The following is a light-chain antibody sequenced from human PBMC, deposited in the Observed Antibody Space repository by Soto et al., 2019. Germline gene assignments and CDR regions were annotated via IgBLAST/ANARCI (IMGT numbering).Light chain of an antibody. CDR1: QSVSSNY. V-gene: IGKV3-20*01. Sequence: MVSQSPCTLSLSTGERATLSCRASQSVSSNYLAWYQQRPGQAPRLLVYHTSNRATGIPDRFSASGSGTDFTLTISRLEPEDFAVYYCQQYESSPRTFAQGTKV. CDR2: HTS. J-gene: IGKJ1*01. CDR3: QQYESSPRT.